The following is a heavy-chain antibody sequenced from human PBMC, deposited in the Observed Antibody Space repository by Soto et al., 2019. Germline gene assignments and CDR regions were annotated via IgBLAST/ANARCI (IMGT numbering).Heavy chain of an antibody. Sequence: PGECLKSYCKGSGYTFTSYWIVWVLQMPGKGLEWMGIIYPGDSDTRYSPSFQGQVTISADKSISTAYLQWSSLKASDTAMYYCARRDCSSTSCYSWFDPWGQGTLVTVSS. CDR1: GYTFTSYW. J-gene: IGHJ5*02. D-gene: IGHD2-2*02. CDR3: ARRDCSSTSCYSWFDP. CDR2: IYPGDSDT. V-gene: IGHV5-51*01.